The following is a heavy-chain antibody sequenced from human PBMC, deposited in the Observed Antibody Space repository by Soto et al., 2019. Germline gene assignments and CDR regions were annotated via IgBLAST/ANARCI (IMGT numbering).Heavy chain of an antibody. V-gene: IGHV3-30-3*01. CDR2: ISYDGSNK. Sequence: GGSLRLSCAASGFTFSSYAMHWVRQAPGKGLEWVAVISYDGSNKYYADSVKGRFTISRDNSKNTLYLQMNSLRAEDTAVYYWARDVDYWGQGTVVTVSA. CDR3: ARDVDY. CDR1: GFTFSSYA. J-gene: IGHJ4*02.